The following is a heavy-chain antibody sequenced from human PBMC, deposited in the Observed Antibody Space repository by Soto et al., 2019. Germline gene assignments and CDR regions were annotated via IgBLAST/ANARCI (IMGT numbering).Heavy chain of an antibody. CDR3: ARDSSSWYNAFDI. D-gene: IGHD6-13*01. CDR2: INPSGGST. J-gene: IGHJ3*02. V-gene: IGHV1-46*01. CDR1: GGTFSSYA. Sequence: ASVKVSCKASGGTFSSYAISWVRQAPGQGLEWMGIINPSGGSTSYAQKFQCRVTMTRDTSTSTVYMELRSLRSDDTAVYYCARDSSSWYNAFDIWGQGTMVTVSS.